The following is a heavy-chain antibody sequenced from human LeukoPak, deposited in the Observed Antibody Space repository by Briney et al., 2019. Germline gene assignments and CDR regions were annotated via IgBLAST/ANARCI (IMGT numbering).Heavy chain of an antibody. V-gene: IGHV3-48*03. Sequence: PGGSLRLSCAASGFTFSSYEMNWVRQAPGKGLEWVSYISSSGSTIYYADSVKGRFTISRDNAKNSLYLQMNSLRAEDTAVYYCVRDAVGARVDAFDIWGQGTMVTVSS. J-gene: IGHJ3*02. CDR2: ISSSGSTI. CDR3: VRDAVGARVDAFDI. D-gene: IGHD1-26*01. CDR1: GFTFSSYE.